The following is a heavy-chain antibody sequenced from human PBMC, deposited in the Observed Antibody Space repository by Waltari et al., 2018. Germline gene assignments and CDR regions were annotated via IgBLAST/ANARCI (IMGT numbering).Heavy chain of an antibody. CDR1: GYPISSNYY. D-gene: IGHD3-3*01. CDR3: ARGAYHDFWSGDYPYNWFDP. CDR2: IYHTVST. Sequence: QVQLQESGPGLVTPSETLSLTCKVSGYPISSNYYWGWIRQPPGKGPEWIGTIYHTVSTYYNPSLKSRVTIAVDTPKNQFSLNLNSVTAADTAVYYCARGAYHDFWSGDYPYNWFDPWGQGTLVTVSS. J-gene: IGHJ5*02. V-gene: IGHV4-38-2*02.